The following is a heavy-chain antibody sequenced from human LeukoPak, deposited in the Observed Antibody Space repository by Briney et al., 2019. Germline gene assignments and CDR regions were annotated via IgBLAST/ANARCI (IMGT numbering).Heavy chain of an antibody. V-gene: IGHV1-8*01. CDR3: ARLAITMMGDFDY. J-gene: IGHJ4*02. CDR2: MNPNSGNT. Sequence: ASVKVSCKASGYTFTIYDINWVRQATGQGLEWMGWMNPNSGNTGYAQKFQGRVTMTRNTSISTAYMELSSLRSEDTAVYYCARLAITMMGDFDYWGQGTLVTVSS. CDR1: GYTFTIYD. D-gene: IGHD3-10*02.